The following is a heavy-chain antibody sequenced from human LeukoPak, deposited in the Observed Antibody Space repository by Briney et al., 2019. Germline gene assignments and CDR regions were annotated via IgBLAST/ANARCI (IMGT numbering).Heavy chain of an antibody. J-gene: IGHJ4*02. Sequence: GGSLRLSCGASGFTFSSYAMHWVRQATGKGLEGVAIITSDGSNKHYADSVKGRFTVSRDNSRNTLYLQMTSLRAEDTAVYYCARGSYGYLFLDYWGQGTLVTVSS. V-gene: IGHV3-30*04. CDR1: GFTFSSYA. D-gene: IGHD5-18*01. CDR3: ARGSYGYLFLDY. CDR2: ITSDGSNK.